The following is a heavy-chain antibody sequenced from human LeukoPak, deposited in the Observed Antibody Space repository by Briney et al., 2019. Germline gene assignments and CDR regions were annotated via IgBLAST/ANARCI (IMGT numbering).Heavy chain of an antibody. V-gene: IGHV3-30-3*01. CDR2: ISYDGSNK. Sequence: GGSLRLSCAASGFTFSSYAMHWVRQAPGKGLEWVAVISYDGSNKYYADSVKGRFTISRDNSKNTLYLQMNSLRAEDTAVYYCARGWDRDCTSTSCYIAYNWGQGTLVSVSS. D-gene: IGHD2-2*02. CDR3: ARGWDRDCTSTSCYIAYN. CDR1: GFTFSSYA. J-gene: IGHJ4*02.